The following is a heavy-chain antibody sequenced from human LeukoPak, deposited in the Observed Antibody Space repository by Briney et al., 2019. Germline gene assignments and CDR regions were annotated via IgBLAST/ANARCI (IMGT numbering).Heavy chain of an antibody. CDR2: ISSSTTTM. CDR3: ATTLSGWSPPQTSYYSYYMDV. V-gene: IGHV3-48*04. Sequence: GGSLRLSCAASGFTLSGFGMNWVRQAPGKGLEWVSYISSSTTTMYYADSVKGRFTISRDNAKNSLYLQMNSLRVEDTAVYYCATTLSGWSPPQTSYYSYYMDVWGKGTTVTISS. D-gene: IGHD6-19*01. CDR1: GFTLSGFG. J-gene: IGHJ6*03.